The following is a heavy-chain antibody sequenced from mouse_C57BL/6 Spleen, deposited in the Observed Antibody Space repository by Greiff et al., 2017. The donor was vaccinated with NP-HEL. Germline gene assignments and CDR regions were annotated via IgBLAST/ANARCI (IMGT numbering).Heavy chain of an antibody. V-gene: IGHV3-6*01. CDR2: ISYDGSN. D-gene: IGHD2-5*01. Sequence: EVKLMESGPGLVKPSQSLSLTCSVTGYSITSGYYWNWIRQFPGNKLEWMGYISYDGSNNYNPSLKNRISITRDTSKNQFFLKLNSVTTEDTATYYCARKGLYSNSLAYWGQGTLVTVSA. CDR3: ARKGLYSNSLAY. CDR1: GYSITSGYY. J-gene: IGHJ3*01.